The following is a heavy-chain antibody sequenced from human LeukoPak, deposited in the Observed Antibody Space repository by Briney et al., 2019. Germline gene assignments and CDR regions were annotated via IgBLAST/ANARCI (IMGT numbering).Heavy chain of an antibody. V-gene: IGHV3-21*01. CDR1: GFTFNSYS. CDR3: ARGIASHYYYMDV. Sequence: GGSLRLSCVASGFTFNSYSMNWVRQAPGKGLEWVSSISISSIYIYYADSVKGRFTVSRDNAKNSMHLQMNSLRADDTAVYYCARGIASHYYYMDVWGKGTSVTVSS. CDR2: ISISSIYI. J-gene: IGHJ6*03. D-gene: IGHD6-13*01.